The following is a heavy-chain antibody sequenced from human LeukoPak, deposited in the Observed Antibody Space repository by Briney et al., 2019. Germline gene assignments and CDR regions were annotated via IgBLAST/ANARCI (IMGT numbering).Heavy chain of an antibody. CDR2: IYTSGST. CDR3: ARLQLLWFGELQSGDYYYMDV. D-gene: IGHD3-10*01. CDR1: GGSINSGSYY. Sequence: SETLSLTCTVSGGSINSGSYYWSWIRQPAGKGLEWIGRIYTSGSTKYNPSLKSRVTISVDTSKNQFSLKLSSVTAADTAVYYCARLQLLWFGELQSGDYYYMDVWGKGTTVTISS. V-gene: IGHV4-61*02. J-gene: IGHJ6*03.